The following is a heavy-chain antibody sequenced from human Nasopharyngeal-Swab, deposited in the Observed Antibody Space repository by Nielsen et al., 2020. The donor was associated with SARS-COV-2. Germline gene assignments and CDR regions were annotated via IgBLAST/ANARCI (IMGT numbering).Heavy chain of an antibody. Sequence: GESLKISCAAAGLTLSSYAMTWVRRPPGKGLEWVPNIKQGGSAQFYVDSVKGRFTISRDDAKNSVYLQMNSLSAEDTAVYYCARESVVTGMDDATDIWGQGTMVTVSS. CDR3: ARESVVTGMDDATDI. J-gene: IGHJ3*02. D-gene: IGHD2-21*02. CDR1: GLTLSSYA. CDR2: IKQGGSAQ. V-gene: IGHV3-7*04.